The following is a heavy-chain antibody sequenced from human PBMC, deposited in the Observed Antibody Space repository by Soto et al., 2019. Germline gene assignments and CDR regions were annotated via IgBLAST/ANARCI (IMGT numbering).Heavy chain of an antibody. Sequence: SLKISCKGSGYSFTSHWISWVRQMPGKGLEWMGRIDPSDSYTNYSPSFQGHVTISADKSISTAYLQWSSLKASDTAMYYCARRYYGSGSYYTSGTFDYWGQGTLVTVSS. CDR1: GYSFTSHW. V-gene: IGHV5-10-1*01. D-gene: IGHD3-10*01. CDR2: IDPSDSYT. J-gene: IGHJ4*02. CDR3: ARRYYGSGSYYTSGTFDY.